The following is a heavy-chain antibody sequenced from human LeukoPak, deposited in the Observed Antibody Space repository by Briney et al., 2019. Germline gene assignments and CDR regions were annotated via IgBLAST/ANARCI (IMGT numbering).Heavy chain of an antibody. CDR2: ISSSGTYI. CDR1: GFTFSAYS. J-gene: IGHJ5*02. Sequence: GGSLRLSCAASGFTFSAYSINWVRQAPGRGLEWVSSISSSGTYIYYADSVKGRFTISRDNAKDSLSLQMNSLRAEDTAVYYCARDFRYSGSYHHWFDPWGQGTLVTVSS. D-gene: IGHD1-26*01. CDR3: ARDFRYSGSYHHWFDP. V-gene: IGHV3-21*01.